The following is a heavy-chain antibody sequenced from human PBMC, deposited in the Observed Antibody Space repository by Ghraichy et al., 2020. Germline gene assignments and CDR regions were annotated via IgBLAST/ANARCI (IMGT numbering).Heavy chain of an antibody. D-gene: IGHD5-12*01. CDR1: GGSISSYY. V-gene: IGHV4-59*01. CDR3: ARVNSSGYPFYYYYMDV. CDR2: IYYSGST. J-gene: IGHJ6*03. Sequence: SETLSLTCTVSGGSISSYYWSWIRQSPGKGLEWIGYIYYSGSTNYNPSLKSRVTISVDTSKNQFSLKLSSVTAADTAVYHCARVNSSGYPFYYYYMDVWGKGTTVTVSS.